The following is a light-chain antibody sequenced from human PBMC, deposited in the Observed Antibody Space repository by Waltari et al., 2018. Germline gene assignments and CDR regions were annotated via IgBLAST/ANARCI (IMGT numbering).Light chain of an antibody. CDR3: SSYTSIIPPFL. CDR2: DVR. Sequence: QPALTQPASVSGSPGQSITISCTRSSSDLGGYSFVSWYQQHPGKAPKLRVYDVRHRLSGGSNRFSGSKSGNTASLTISGLQPEDEADYYCSSYTSIIPPFLFGTGTKVTVL. J-gene: IGLJ1*01. V-gene: IGLV2-14*01. CDR1: SSDLGGYSF.